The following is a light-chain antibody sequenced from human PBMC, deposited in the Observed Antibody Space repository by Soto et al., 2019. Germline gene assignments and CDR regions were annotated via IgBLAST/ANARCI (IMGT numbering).Light chain of an antibody. J-gene: IGKJ2*01. Sequence: DIQMTQSPYSLSASVGDRVTITCQASQDISNYLNWYQQKPGKAPKLLIYDASNLETGVPSRFSGSGSGTDFTFTISSLQPEDIATYYCQQYDNLPYTFGQGTKVDI. CDR2: DAS. V-gene: IGKV1-33*01. CDR1: QDISNY. CDR3: QQYDNLPYT.